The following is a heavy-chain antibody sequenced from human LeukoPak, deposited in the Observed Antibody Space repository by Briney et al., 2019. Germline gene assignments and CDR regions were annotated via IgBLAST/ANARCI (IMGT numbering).Heavy chain of an antibody. CDR2: ISSGSSTI. D-gene: IGHD4-23*01. V-gene: IGHV3-48*01. CDR1: GFTFSSYS. Sequence: PGGSLRLSCAASGFTFSSYSMNWVRQAPGKGLERVSYISSGSSTIYYADSVKGRFTISRDNAKNSLYLQMNSPRAEDTAVYYCARPLGPDYGGVYYMDVWGKGTTVTVSS. CDR3: ARPLGPDYGGVYYMDV. J-gene: IGHJ6*03.